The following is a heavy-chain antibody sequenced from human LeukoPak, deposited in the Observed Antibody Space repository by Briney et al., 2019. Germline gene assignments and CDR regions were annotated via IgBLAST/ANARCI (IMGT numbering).Heavy chain of an antibody. CDR3: ARDGVSPMVATAGWFDP. Sequence: ASVKVSCKASGYTFTDYYMHWVRQAPGQGLEWMGWINPKSGGTIYAQKFQGRVTMTRDTSISTAYMELSSLKSDDTAVYYCARDGVSPMVATAGWFDPWGQGTLVTVSS. V-gene: IGHV1-2*02. CDR1: GYTFTDYY. CDR2: INPKSGGT. J-gene: IGHJ5*02. D-gene: IGHD5-12*01.